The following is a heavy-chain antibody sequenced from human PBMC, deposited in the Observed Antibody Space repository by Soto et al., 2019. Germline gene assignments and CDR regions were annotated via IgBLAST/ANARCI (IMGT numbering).Heavy chain of an antibody. Sequence: HPGRSLRLSCAASGFTFSDYDMHWVRQTTGKRLEWVSIIGTAGDAYYPGSVKGRFTISRENGKNSLHLQMNSLRAGDTAVYYCARGTVKGYYYGMNVWGQGTTVTVSS. D-gene: IGHD1-1*01. CDR1: GFTFSDYD. CDR2: IGTAGDA. J-gene: IGHJ6*02. V-gene: IGHV3-13*01. CDR3: ARGTVKGYYYGMNV.